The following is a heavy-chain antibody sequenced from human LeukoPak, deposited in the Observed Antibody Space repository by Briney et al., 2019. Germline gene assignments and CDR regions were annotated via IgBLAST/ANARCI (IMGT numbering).Heavy chain of an antibody. CDR1: GGSISSSSYY. V-gene: IGHV4-39*01. CDR2: IYYSGST. CDR3: ASGGSCCPYNWFDP. Sequence: ESSETLSLTCTVSGGSISSSSYYWGWIRQPPGKGLEWIGSIYYSGSTYYNPSLKSRVTISVDTSKNQFSLKLSSVTAADTAVYYCASGGSCCPYNWFDPWGQGTLVTVSS. D-gene: IGHD2-15*01. J-gene: IGHJ5*02.